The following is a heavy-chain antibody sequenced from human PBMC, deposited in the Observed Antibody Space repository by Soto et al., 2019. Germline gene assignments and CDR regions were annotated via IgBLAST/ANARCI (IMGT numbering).Heavy chain of an antibody. Sequence: QVQLQESGPGLVKPSQTLSLTCTVSGGSISSGDYYWSWIRQPPGKGLEWIGYIYYSGSTYYNPYHKSRGTISVDTSKTQFSLKLSSVTAADTAVYYSARAVEYYDILTGYPTFDPWGQGTLVTVSS. CDR2: IYYSGST. V-gene: IGHV4-30-4*01. CDR1: GGSISSGDYY. J-gene: IGHJ5*02. D-gene: IGHD3-9*01. CDR3: ARAVEYYDILTGYPTFDP.